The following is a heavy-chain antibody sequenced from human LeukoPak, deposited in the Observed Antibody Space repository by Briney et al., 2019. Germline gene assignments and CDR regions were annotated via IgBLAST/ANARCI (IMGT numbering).Heavy chain of an antibody. J-gene: IGHJ4*02. D-gene: IGHD6-13*01. CDR1: GGSISSGDYY. Sequence: PSETLSLTCTVSGGSISSGDYYWSWIRQPPGKGLEWIGYIYYSASTYYNPSLKSRVTISVDTSKSQFSLKLSSVTAADTAVYYCARDGGYSSSWYDYWGQGTLVTVSS. CDR2: IYYSAST. CDR3: ARDGGYSSSWYDY. V-gene: IGHV4-30-4*08.